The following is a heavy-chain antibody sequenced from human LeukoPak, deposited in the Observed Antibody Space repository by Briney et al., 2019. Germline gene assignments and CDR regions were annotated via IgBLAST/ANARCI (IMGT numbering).Heavy chain of an antibody. D-gene: IGHD3-10*01. CDR3: ARARGRFGELLRGVAFDI. J-gene: IGHJ3*02. Sequence: SETLSLTCTVSGYSISSGYYWGWIRQPAGKGLEWIGRIYTSGSTNYNPSLKSRVTISVDTSKNQFSLKLSSVTAADTAVYYCARARGRFGELLRGVAFDIWGQGTMVTVSS. V-gene: IGHV4-61*02. CDR2: IYTSGST. CDR1: GYSISSGYY.